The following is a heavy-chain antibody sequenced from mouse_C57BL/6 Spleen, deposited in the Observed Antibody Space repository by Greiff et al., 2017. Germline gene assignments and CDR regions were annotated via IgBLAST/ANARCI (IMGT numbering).Heavy chain of an antibody. CDR1: GFNIKDDY. CDR2: IDPENGGT. CDR3: TKDFVY. Sequence: EVKLMESGAELVRPGASVKLSCTASGFNIKDDYMHWVKQRPEQGREWIGWIDPENGGTEYASKCQGNATITADTSSNTAYLQLSSLTSEDTAVYCCTKDFVYWGQGTTLTVSS. J-gene: IGHJ2*01. V-gene: IGHV14-4*01.